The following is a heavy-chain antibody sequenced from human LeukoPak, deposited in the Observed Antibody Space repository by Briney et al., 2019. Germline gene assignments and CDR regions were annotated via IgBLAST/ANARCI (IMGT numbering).Heavy chain of an antibody. CDR2: IGSNGGTI. CDR3: TRKLAL. CDR1: GFTFSTYA. J-gene: IGHJ4*02. Sequence: PGGSLRLSCAASGFTFSTYAMNWVRQAPGKGLEWVAYIGSNGGTIHYADSVKGRFTISRDNAKNSLFLQMNRLRDEGTAMYFCTRKLALWGQGTLVTVSS. V-gene: IGHV3-48*02.